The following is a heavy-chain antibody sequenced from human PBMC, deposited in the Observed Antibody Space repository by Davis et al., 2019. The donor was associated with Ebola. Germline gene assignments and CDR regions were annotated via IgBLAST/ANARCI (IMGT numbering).Heavy chain of an antibody. D-gene: IGHD4-17*01. V-gene: IGHV1-2*06. J-gene: IGHJ3*01. CDR2: VTPNSGAT. CDR1: GYIFTDYY. Sequence: ASVKVSCKTSGYIFTDYYIHWVRQAPGQGLEWMGRVTPNSGATSSAQKFQGRVTMTRDTSSSTAYMELSSLRSDDTAVYYCARADHGDSWGQGTMVTVSS. CDR3: ARADHGDS.